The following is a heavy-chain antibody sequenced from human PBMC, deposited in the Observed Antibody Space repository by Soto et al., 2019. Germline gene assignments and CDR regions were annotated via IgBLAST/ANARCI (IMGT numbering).Heavy chain of an antibody. CDR3: ARDSPPNYL. D-gene: IGHD7-27*01. CDR1: GYTFTSYA. V-gene: IGHV1-18*01. CDR2: SSAYNGNT. Sequence: QVQLVQSGAEAKKPGASVKVSCKDSGYTFTSYAIRWVRQAPGQGREWMGWSSAYNGNTNYAQKLQGRVTMTTDRSRNTAYMELRSLRSDDTAAYYCARDSPPNYLWGQGTLVTVPS. J-gene: IGHJ5*02.